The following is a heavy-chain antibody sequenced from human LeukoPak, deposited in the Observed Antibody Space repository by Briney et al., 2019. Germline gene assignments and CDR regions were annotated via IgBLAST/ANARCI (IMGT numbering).Heavy chain of an antibody. J-gene: IGHJ4*02. V-gene: IGHV1-69*13. D-gene: IGHD5-18*01. CDR1: GGTFRSYA. Sequence: ASVKVSCKASGGTFRSYAISWVRQAPGQGLEWMGGIIPIFGTANCAQKFQGRVTITADESTSTAYMELSSLRSEDTAVYYCARDQGYRYGYGDFDYWGQGTLVTVSS. CDR3: ARDQGYRYGYGDFDY. CDR2: IIPIFGTA.